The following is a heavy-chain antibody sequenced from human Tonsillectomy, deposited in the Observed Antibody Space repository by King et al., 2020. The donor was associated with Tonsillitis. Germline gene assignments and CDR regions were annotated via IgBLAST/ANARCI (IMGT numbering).Heavy chain of an antibody. CDR1: GYTITSGYY. Sequence: VQLQESGPGLVKPSETLSLTCSVSGYTITSGYYWGWIRQSPGKGLEWIGNVYHSGSTTYNPSLKSRVAMSVDTSKNQFSLKVNSVTAADTAVYYCAREGGVAVNNFDYWGQGTLVTVSS. V-gene: IGHV4-38-2*02. J-gene: IGHJ4*02. CDR3: AREGGVAVNNFDY. CDR2: VYHSGST. D-gene: IGHD6-19*01.